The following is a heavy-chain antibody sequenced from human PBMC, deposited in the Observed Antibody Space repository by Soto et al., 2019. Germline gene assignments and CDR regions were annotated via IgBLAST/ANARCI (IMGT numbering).Heavy chain of an antibody. CDR1: GGSISSYY. CDR2: IHYSGST. D-gene: IGHD2-21*01. J-gene: IGHJ4*02. CDR3: ARPAVCGATEYYFYFNS. Sequence: SETLSLTCTVSGGSISSYYWIWIRQPPGKGLDRIGYIHYSGSTNSNPSLNSRVTISVDTSKNQFSLKLSSVPAADSAGYYCARPAVCGATEYYFYFNSWGKRTRVTVCS. V-gene: IGHV4-59*01.